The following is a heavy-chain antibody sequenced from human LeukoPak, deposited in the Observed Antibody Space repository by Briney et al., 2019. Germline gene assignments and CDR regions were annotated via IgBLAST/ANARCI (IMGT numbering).Heavy chain of an antibody. D-gene: IGHD3-10*01. V-gene: IGHV4-59*04. CDR2: IYYSGST. J-gene: IGHJ4*02. CDR1: GGSISGYY. CDR3: AANSADYNTLGSSYKV. Sequence: PSETLSLTCTVSGGSISGYYWSWIRQPPGKGLEYLGYIYYSGSTYYNPSLKSRVTISVDTSKNQFSLKLNSVTAADTAVFYCAANSADYNTLGSSYKVWGQGTLVTVSS.